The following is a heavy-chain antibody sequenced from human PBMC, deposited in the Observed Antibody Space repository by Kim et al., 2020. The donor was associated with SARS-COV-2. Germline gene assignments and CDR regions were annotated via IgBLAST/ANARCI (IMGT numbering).Heavy chain of an antibody. J-gene: IGHJ3*02. CDR2: ISGSGGST. CDR1: GFTFSSYA. Sequence: GGSLRLSCAASGFTFSSYAMSWVRQAPGKGLEWVSAISGSGGSTYYADSVKGRFTISRDNSKNTLYLQMNSLRAEDTAVYYCAKVFKSPDIVVVVAADHTDGAFDIWGQGTMVTVSS. V-gene: IGHV3-23*01. CDR3: AKVFKSPDIVVVVAADHTDGAFDI. D-gene: IGHD2-15*01.